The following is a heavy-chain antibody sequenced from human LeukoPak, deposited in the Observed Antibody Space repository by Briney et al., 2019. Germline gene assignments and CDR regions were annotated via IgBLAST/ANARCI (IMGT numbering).Heavy chain of an antibody. J-gene: IGHJ6*02. Sequence: ASVKVSCKASGYTFTSYGISWVRQAPGQGLEWMGWISAYNGNTNYAQKLQGRVTMTTDTSTSTAYMELRSLRSDDTAVYYCARDSSSWYLGDYYYYGMDVWGQGTTVTVSS. D-gene: IGHD6-13*01. CDR2: ISAYNGNT. CDR1: GYTFTSYG. V-gene: IGHV1-18*01. CDR3: ARDSSSWYLGDYYYYGMDV.